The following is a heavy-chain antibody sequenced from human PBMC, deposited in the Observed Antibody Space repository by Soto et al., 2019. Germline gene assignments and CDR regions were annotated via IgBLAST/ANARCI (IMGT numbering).Heavy chain of an antibody. Sequence: WGSLRLSCAASGFTFSSYAMIWCRHSPLKGLEWVSAISGSGGSTYYADSVKGRFTISRDNSKNTLYLQMNSLRAEDTAVYYCAKAGYSSGWFMDAYYYYGMDVWGQGTTVTVSS. CDR2: ISGSGGST. D-gene: IGHD6-19*01. J-gene: IGHJ6*02. CDR1: GFTFSSYA. V-gene: IGHV3-23*01. CDR3: AKAGYSSGWFMDAYYYYGMDV.